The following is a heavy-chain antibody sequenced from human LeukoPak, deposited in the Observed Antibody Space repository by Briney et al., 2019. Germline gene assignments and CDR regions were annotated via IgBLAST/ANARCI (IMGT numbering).Heavy chain of an antibody. CDR1: GFTFSTYV. CDR3: ARVTTSTKYYSGMDI. D-gene: IGHD1-14*01. CDR2: ISYDGNSK. V-gene: IGHV3-30*03. J-gene: IGHJ6*02. Sequence: GGSLRLSCAGSGFTFSTYVIHWVRQAPGKGLEWAALISYDGNSKYYADSVKGRFTISRDNSKNTVYLQMDSLRAEDTAVYYCARVTTSTKYYSGMDIWGQGTTVTVSS.